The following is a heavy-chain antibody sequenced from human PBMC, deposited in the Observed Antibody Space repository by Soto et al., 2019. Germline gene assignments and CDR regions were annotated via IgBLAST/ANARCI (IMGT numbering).Heavy chain of an antibody. CDR1: GFTFDDYA. D-gene: IGHD3-9*01. Sequence: EVQLVESGGGLVQPGRSLRLSCAASGFTFDDYAMHWVRQAPGKGLEWVSGISWNSGSIGYADSVKGRFTISRDNAKNSLYLQMNSLRAEDTALYYCAKDMGIRYFDWWYFDYWGQGTLVTVSS. V-gene: IGHV3-9*01. CDR3: AKDMGIRYFDWWYFDY. J-gene: IGHJ4*02. CDR2: ISWNSGSI.